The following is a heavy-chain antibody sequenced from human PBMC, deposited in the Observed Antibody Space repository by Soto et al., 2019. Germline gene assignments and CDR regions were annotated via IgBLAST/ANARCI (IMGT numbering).Heavy chain of an antibody. D-gene: IGHD2-15*01. Sequence: QITLKESGPTLVNPTQTLTLTCTFSGFSLSTSGVGVGWIRQPPGKALEWLALIYWDDDKRYSPSLKSRLTITKDTSKNQVVLTMTNMDPVDTATYYCVHLARRGWYCSGGSCYLSWFDPWGQGTLVTVSS. J-gene: IGHJ5*02. CDR3: VHLARRGWYCSGGSCYLSWFDP. CDR2: IYWDDDK. CDR1: GFSLSTSGVG. V-gene: IGHV2-5*02.